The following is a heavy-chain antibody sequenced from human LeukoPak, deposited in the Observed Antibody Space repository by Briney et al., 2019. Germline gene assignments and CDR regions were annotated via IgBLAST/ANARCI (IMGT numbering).Heavy chain of an antibody. Sequence: PSETLSLTCAVSGGSISSSNWWSWIRQPPGMGLEWIGSIYYTGNTYYNASLKSQVSISIDTSKNQFSLKLTSVTAADTAVYYCARQTGSGLFILPGGQGTLVTVSS. CDR3: ARQTGSGLFILP. V-gene: IGHV4-39*01. J-gene: IGHJ4*02. CDR1: GGSISSSNW. CDR2: IYYTGNT. D-gene: IGHD3/OR15-3a*01.